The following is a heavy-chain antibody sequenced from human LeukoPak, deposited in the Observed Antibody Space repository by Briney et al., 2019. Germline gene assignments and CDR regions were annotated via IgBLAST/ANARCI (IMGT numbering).Heavy chain of an antibody. CDR1: GYHFPSYS. Sequence: GEALEISCNGSGYHFPSYSIGWVRQMPGKGLEGMGNIYSGYHDTRYSPSFQGQVTISADKSISTAYLQWSSLKAPDTAMHYCARLTMVRGVENAVDIWGQGTMVTVSS. J-gene: IGHJ3*02. D-gene: IGHD3-10*01. CDR3: ARLTMVRGVENAVDI. CDR2: IYSGYHDT. V-gene: IGHV5-51*01.